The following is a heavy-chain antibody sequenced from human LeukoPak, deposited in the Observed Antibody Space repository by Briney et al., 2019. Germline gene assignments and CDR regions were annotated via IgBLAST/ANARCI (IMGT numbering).Heavy chain of an antibody. V-gene: IGHV4-59*01. CDR2: IHYSGST. CDR1: GGSISNYY. D-gene: IGHD3-22*01. J-gene: IGHJ5*02. Sequence: SETLSLTCTVSGGSISNYYWSWIRQPPGKGLEWIGNIHYSGSTSYNPFLKSRVTISVDTSKNQFSLKLSSVTAADTAVYYCARDVDYYDSSGYSWFDPWGQGTLVTVSS. CDR3: ARDVDYYDSSGYSWFDP.